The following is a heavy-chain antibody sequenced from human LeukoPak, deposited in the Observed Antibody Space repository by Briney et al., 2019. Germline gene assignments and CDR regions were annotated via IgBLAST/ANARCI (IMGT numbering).Heavy chain of an antibody. D-gene: IGHD2-21*01. CDR3: ARDGGDGPAWFDP. Sequence: SETLSLTCTVSGGSISSSSYYWGWIRQPPGKGLEWIGSIYYSGSTYYNPSLKSRVTISVDTSKNQFSLKLSSVTAADTAVYYCARDGGDGPAWFDPWGQGTLVTVSS. J-gene: IGHJ5*02. CDR1: GGSISSSSYY. V-gene: IGHV4-39*07. CDR2: IYYSGST.